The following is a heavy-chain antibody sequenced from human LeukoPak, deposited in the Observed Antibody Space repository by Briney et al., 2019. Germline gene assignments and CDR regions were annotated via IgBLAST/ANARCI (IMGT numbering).Heavy chain of an antibody. CDR3: ARGGSSWYEGYSYGLYYFDY. Sequence: ASVNVSCKASGYTFTGYYMHWVRQAPGQGLEWMGWINPNSGGTNYAQKFQGWVTMTRDTSISTAYMELSRLRSDDTAVYYCARGGSSWYEGYSYGLYYFDYWGQGTLVTVSS. CDR1: GYTFTGYY. V-gene: IGHV1-2*04. CDR2: INPNSGGT. D-gene: IGHD5-18*01. J-gene: IGHJ4*02.